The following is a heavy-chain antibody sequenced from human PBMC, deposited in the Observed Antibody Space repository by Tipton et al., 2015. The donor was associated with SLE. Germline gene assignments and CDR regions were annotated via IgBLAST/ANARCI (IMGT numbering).Heavy chain of an antibody. Sequence: GSLRLSCAASGFTFSSYGMSWVRQAPGKGLEWVSGISGSGANTYYADSVKGRFTISRDNSRRTLNLQMNSLRAEDTAVYYCARDQGRDYDTLTGYRRHWGQGTLVAASS. CDR2: ISGSGANT. CDR3: ARDQGRDYDTLTGYRRH. CDR1: GFTFSSYG. J-gene: IGHJ4*02. V-gene: IGHV3-23*01. D-gene: IGHD3-9*01.